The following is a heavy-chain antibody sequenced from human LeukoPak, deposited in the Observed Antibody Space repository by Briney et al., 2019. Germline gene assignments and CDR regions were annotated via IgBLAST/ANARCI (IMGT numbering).Heavy chain of an antibody. CDR3: ARAPAEYYDFWSGYTRPLDY. J-gene: IGHJ4*02. Sequence: ASVTVSCKASGYTFTSYYMHWVRQAPGQGLEWMGIINPSGGSTSYAQKFQGRVTMTRDTSTSTVYMELSSLRSEDTAVYYCARAPAEYYDFWSGYTRPLDYWGQGTLVTVSS. V-gene: IGHV1-46*01. CDR2: INPSGGST. D-gene: IGHD3-3*01. CDR1: GYTFTSYY.